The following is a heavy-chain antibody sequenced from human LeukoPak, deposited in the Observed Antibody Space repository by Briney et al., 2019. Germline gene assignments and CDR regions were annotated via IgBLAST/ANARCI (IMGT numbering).Heavy chain of an antibody. J-gene: IGHJ4*02. D-gene: IGHD6-25*01. CDR2: INHSGST. CDR1: GGSFSGYY. V-gene: IGHV4-34*01. CDR3: ARPRYGAAEGGYFDY. Sequence: SETLSLTCAVYGGSFSGYYWSWIRQPPGKGLEWIGEINHSGSTNYNPSLKSRVTISVDTSKNQFSLKLSSVTAADTAVYYCARPRYGAAEGGYFDYWGQGTLVTVSS.